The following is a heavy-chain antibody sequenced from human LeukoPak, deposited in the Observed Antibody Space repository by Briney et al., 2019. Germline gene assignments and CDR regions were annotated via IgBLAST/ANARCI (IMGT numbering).Heavy chain of an antibody. D-gene: IGHD6-19*01. CDR1: GFTFSSYG. V-gene: IGHV3-33*01. J-gene: IGHJ4*02. CDR3: ARGYSSGWFDY. Sequence: PGRSLRLSCAASGFTFSSYGMHWVRQAAGKGLEWVAVIWYDGSNKYYADSVKGRFTISRDNSKNTLYLQMNSLRAEGTAVYYCARGYSSGWFDYWGQGTLVTVSS. CDR2: IWYDGSNK.